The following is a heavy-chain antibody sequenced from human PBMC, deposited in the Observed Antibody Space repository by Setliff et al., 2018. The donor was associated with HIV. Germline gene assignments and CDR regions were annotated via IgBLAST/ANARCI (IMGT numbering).Heavy chain of an antibody. CDR2: INWNGAIT. CDR3: AREAYDVLTPHAHIDY. V-gene: IGHV3-20*03. Sequence: VSGFTFDDFGMTWVRQRPGKGLEWVSGINWNGAITDYADSVKGRFTISRDNAKNSLHLQMNSLRAEDAAFYYCAREAYDVLTPHAHIDYWGQGVLVTVSS. CDR1: GFTFDDFG. D-gene: IGHD3-9*01. J-gene: IGHJ4*02.